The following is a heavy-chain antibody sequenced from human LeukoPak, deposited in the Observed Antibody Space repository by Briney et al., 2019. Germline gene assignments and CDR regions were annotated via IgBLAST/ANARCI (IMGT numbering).Heavy chain of an antibody. V-gene: IGHV3-7*01. CDR2: MKEDESEE. J-gene: IGHJ3*02. D-gene: IGHD1-14*01. CDR3: ARDLSAWYRKDAFDI. Sequence: GGSLRLSCAASGFTFSNCWMTWVRQAPGKGLEWVANMKEDESEEYYVDSVRGRFTISRDNAKNSLYLQMNSLRGEDTAVYYCARDLSAWYRKDAFDIWGQGTMVTVSS. CDR1: GFTFSNCW.